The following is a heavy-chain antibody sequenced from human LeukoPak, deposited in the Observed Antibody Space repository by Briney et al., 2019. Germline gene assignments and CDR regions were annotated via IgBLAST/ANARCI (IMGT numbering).Heavy chain of an antibody. D-gene: IGHD2/OR15-2a*01. J-gene: IGHJ6*02. CDR2: ISSSSSYI. CDR3: ARDPGNYYGMDI. V-gene: IGHV3-21*01. CDR1: GFTFSSYA. Sequence: GGSLRLSCAVSGFTFSSYAMSWVRQAPGKGLEWVSFISSSSSYIYYADSVKGRFTISRDNAKNSLYLQMNSLRAEDTAVYYCARDPGNYYGMDIWGQGTTVIVSS.